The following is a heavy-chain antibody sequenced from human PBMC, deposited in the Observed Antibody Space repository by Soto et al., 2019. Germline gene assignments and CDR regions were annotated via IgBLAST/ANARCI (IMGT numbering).Heavy chain of an antibody. V-gene: IGHV1-18*01. Sequence: ASVKVSCKASGYTFTSYGISWVRQAPGQGLEWMGWISAYNGNTNYAQKLQGRVTMTTDTSTSTAYMELRSLRSDDTAVYYCARLSRVGPRIVVVPAAIGWFDPWGQGTLVTVSS. D-gene: IGHD2-2*02. J-gene: IGHJ5*02. CDR2: ISAYNGNT. CDR3: ARLSRVGPRIVVVPAAIGWFDP. CDR1: GYTFTSYG.